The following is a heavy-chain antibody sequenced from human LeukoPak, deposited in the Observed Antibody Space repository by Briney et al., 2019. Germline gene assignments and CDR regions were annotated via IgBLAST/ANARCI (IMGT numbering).Heavy chain of an antibody. CDR2: ISSSSSTV. CDR1: GFTFSSYS. CDR3: AELGITMIGGV. V-gene: IGHV3-48*01. D-gene: IGHD3-10*02. J-gene: IGHJ6*04. Sequence: PGGSLRLSCAASGFTFSSYSMNWVRQAPGKGLEWLSYISSSSSTVYYADSVKGRFTISRDNAKNSLYLQMNSLRAEDTAVYYCAELGITMIGGVWGKGTTVTISS.